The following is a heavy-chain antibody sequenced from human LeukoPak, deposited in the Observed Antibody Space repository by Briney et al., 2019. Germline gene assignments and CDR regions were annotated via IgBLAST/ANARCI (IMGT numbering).Heavy chain of an antibody. CDR1: GFTFSSIW. D-gene: IGHD3-10*01. CDR3: ASGDYFDC. Sequence: GGSLRLSCAASGFTFSSIWMSWVRQAPGKGLEWVASIKRDGSEKYYVDSVKGRFTISRDNAKNSLYLQMNSLRAEDTAVYYCASGDYFDCWGQGTLVTVSS. V-gene: IGHV3-7*01. J-gene: IGHJ4*02. CDR2: IKRDGSEK.